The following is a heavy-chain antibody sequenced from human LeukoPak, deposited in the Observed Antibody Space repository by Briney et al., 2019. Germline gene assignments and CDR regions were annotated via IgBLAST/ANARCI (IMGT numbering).Heavy chain of an antibody. J-gene: IGHJ6*02. V-gene: IGHV3-48*03. D-gene: IGHD2-2*01. Sequence: GGSLRPSCAASGFTFSSYEMNWVRQAPGKGLEWVSYISSSGSTIYYADSVKGRFTISRDNAKNSLYLQMNSLRAEDTAVYYCARGAYCSSTSCPTGYYGMDVWGQGTTVTVSS. CDR1: GFTFSSYE. CDR3: ARGAYCSSTSCPTGYYGMDV. CDR2: ISSSGSTI.